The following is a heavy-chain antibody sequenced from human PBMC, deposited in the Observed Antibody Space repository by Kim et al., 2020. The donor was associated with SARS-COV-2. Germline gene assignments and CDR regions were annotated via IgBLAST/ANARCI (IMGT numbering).Heavy chain of an antibody. J-gene: IGHJ4*02. D-gene: IGHD3-10*01. CDR1: GFTFSSYS. CDR3: ARGGRFGDHPCDDFDY. Sequence: GGSLRLSCAASGFTFSSYSMNWVRQAPGKGLEWVSSINSSSSYIYYADSVKGRFTISRDNAKNSLYLQMNSLRAEDTAVYYCARGGRFGDHPCDDFDYWGEGALGTVS. V-gene: IGHV3-21*01. CDR2: INSSSSYI.